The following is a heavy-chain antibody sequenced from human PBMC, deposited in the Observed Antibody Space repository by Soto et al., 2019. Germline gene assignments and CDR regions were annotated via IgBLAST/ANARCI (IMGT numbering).Heavy chain of an antibody. CDR3: AEDSRGCYAYLDY. Sequence: GGSLRLSCAASGFTFSSYAMSWVRQAPGKGLEWVSAICGSGGSTYYADSVKGRFTISRDNSKNTLYLQMNSLRAEDTAVYYCAEDSRGCYAYLDYWGQGTLVTVSS. CDR2: ICGSGGST. CDR1: GFTFSSYA. V-gene: IGHV3-23*01. J-gene: IGHJ4*02. D-gene: IGHD6-19*01.